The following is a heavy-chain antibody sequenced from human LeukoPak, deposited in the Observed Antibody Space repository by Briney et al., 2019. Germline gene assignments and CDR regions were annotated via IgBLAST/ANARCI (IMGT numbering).Heavy chain of an antibody. CDR3: ARDFPFGPGYHPFDS. Sequence: PSETLSLTCTVPGGSISSYYWSWIRQSAGKGLEWIGRIYNTGSTNYNPSLKSRVTMSVDTSKNQFSLRLNSMTAADTAVYYCARDFPFGPGYHPFDSWGQGILVSVSS. CDR2: IYNTGST. J-gene: IGHJ4*02. CDR1: GGSISSYY. D-gene: IGHD3-9*01. V-gene: IGHV4-4*07.